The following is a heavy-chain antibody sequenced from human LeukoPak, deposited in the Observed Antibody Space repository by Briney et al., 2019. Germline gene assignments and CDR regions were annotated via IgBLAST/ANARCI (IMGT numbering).Heavy chain of an antibody. CDR3: ARDGCSAGSCYSWENWFDP. V-gene: IGHV4-61*09. D-gene: IGHD2-15*01. J-gene: IGHJ5*02. Sequence: SETLSLTCTVSGGSISSGSYYWSWIRQPAGKGLEWIGHIYTSGSTNYNPSLKSRVTVSLDTSKNQFSLRLSSVTAADTAVYYCARDGCSAGSCYSWENWFDPWGQGTLVTVSS. CDR2: IYTSGST. CDR1: GGSISSGSYY.